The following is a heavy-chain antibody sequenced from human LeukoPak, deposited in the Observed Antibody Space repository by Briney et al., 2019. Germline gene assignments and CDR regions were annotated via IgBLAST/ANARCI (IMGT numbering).Heavy chain of an antibody. D-gene: IGHD3-10*01. CDR3: ARPARTGVDAFDA. V-gene: IGHV1-46*01. CDR2: IDPSGGRT. CDR1: GYTLTTYH. Sequence: GVSVKVSCKSSGYTLTTYHLHWVRQAPGQGLEWMGTIDPSGGRTAYAQKFQGRVTVTSDTSTSTVYMELSSLRSGDTAVYYCARPARTGVDAFDAWGQGTLVTVSS. J-gene: IGHJ3*01.